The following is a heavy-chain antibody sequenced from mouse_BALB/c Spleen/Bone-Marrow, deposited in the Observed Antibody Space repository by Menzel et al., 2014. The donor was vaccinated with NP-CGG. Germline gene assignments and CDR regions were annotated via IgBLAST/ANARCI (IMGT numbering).Heavy chain of an antibody. Sequence: EVKLVESGPELVKPGASVKMSCKASGYTFTSYVMHWVKQKPGQGLEWIGSINPYNDGTKYNEKFKGKATLTSDKSSSTAYMELSSMTSEDSAVYCCARWRYPDAMDYWGQGTSVTVSS. J-gene: IGHJ4*01. CDR2: INPYNDGT. CDR1: GYTFTSYV. CDR3: ARWRYPDAMDY. D-gene: IGHD5-1-1*01. V-gene: IGHV1-14*01.